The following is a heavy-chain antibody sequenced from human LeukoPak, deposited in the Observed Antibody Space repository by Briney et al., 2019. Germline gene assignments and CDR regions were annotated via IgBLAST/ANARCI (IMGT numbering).Heavy chain of an antibody. CDR2: ISHDESNK. CDR3: ARDRPYFNN. CDR1: GFTFRSSN. D-gene: IGHD6-6*01. V-gene: IGHV3-30*03. J-gene: IGHJ4*02. Sequence: PGGSLRLSCTASGFTFRSSNMHWLPHAPHKGLEWVTDISHDESNKYYADSVKGRFTISRDNSKNTLFLQMNNLRPEDTAVYYCARDRPYFNNWGQGTLVSVSS.